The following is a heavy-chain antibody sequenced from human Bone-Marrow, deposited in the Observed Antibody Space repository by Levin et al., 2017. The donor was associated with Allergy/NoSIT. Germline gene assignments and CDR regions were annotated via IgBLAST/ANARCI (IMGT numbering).Heavy chain of an antibody. CDR1: GFSFRTYA. D-gene: IGHD2-21*02. J-gene: IGHJ4*02. CDR2: ISYDGSNE. Sequence: PGGSLRLSCAASGFSFRTYAMHWVRQAPGKGLEWVALISYDGSNEYYADSVKGRFTISRDNSKNTLSLQMNSLRAEDTAVYYCASAIEPFYCGDDCHSLGISDYWGQGTMVTVSS. V-gene: IGHV3-30*04. CDR3: ASAIEPFYCGDDCHSLGISDY.